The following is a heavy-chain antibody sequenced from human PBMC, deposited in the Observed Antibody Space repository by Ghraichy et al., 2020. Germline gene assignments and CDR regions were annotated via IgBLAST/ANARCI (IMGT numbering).Heavy chain of an antibody. V-gene: IGHV3-64D*06. CDR1: GFTFSSYG. CDR3: VKGDDSGTGWFFDL. D-gene: IGHD6-25*01. J-gene: IGHJ2*01. CDR2: ISDNGGST. Sequence: SLRLSCLASGFTFSSYGMQWVRQAPGKGLTYVSGISDNGGSTYYPDSMKGRFTVSRDNSKSTLYLQMSSLRAEDTALYYCVKGDDSGTGWFFDLWGRGTLVTVSS.